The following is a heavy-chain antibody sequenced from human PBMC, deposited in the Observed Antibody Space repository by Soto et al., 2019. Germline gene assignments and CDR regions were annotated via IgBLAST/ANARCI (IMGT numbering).Heavy chain of an antibody. D-gene: IGHD3-10*01. J-gene: IGHJ2*01. CDR1: GFTFSSYA. V-gene: IGHV3-23*01. CDR3: AKVGSITMVRGVRFSGGWYFDL. CDR2: ISGSGGST. Sequence: EVQLLESGGGLVQPGGSLRLSCAASGFTFSSYAMSWVRQAPGKGLEWVSAISGSGGSTYYADSVKGRFTISRDNSKNTLYLQMNSLRAEDTAVYYCAKVGSITMVRGVRFSGGWYFDLWGRGTLVTVSS.